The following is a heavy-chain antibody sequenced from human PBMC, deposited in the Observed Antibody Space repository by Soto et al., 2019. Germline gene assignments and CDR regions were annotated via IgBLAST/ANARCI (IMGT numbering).Heavy chain of an antibody. CDR3: ARAHRLTGTTFDY. CDR1: GGSISSGGYY. Sequence: QVQLQESGPGLVKPSQTLSLTCTVSGGSISSGGYYWSWIRQHPGKGLEWIGYIYYNGSTYYNPSLKSRVTISVDTSKNQFSLKLSSVTAADTAVYYCARAHRLTGTTFDYWGQGTLVTVSS. D-gene: IGHD1-7*01. CDR2: IYYNGST. J-gene: IGHJ4*02. V-gene: IGHV4-31*03.